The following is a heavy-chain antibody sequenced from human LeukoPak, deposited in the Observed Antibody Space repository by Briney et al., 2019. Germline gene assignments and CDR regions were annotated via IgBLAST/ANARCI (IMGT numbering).Heavy chain of an antibody. CDR1: GFTFSNAW. Sequence: GGSLRLSCAASGFTFSNAWMSWVRQAPGKGLEWVSFISTSSSYIYYADSVKGRFTISRDNARNSLYLQMNSLRAEDTAVYYCARGEWSSSPFDYWGQGTLVTVSS. J-gene: IGHJ4*02. CDR2: ISTSSSYI. V-gene: IGHV3-21*01. CDR3: ARGEWSSSPFDY. D-gene: IGHD6-6*01.